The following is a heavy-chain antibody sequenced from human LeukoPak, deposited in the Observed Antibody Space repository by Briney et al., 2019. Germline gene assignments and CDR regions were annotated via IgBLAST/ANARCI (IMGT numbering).Heavy chain of an antibody. CDR3: ARDVIYYFDY. D-gene: IGHD2-21*01. J-gene: IGHJ4*02. V-gene: IGHV3-48*04. CDR2: ISSSSSTI. CDR1: GFTFSSYS. Sequence: PGGSLRLSCAASGFTFSSYSMNWVRQAPGKGLKWVSSISSSSSTIYYADSVKGRFTISRDNAKNSLYLQMNSLRAEDTAVYYCARDVIYYFDYWGQGTLVTVSS.